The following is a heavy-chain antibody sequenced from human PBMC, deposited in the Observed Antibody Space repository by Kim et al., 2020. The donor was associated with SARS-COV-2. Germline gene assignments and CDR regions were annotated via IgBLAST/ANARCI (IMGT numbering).Heavy chain of an antibody. CDR2: ISSSGGRT. V-gene: IGHV3-23*01. CDR1: GFTFSSYA. J-gene: IGHJ3*02. D-gene: IGHD5-12*01. CDR3: AKVGYNGYDSDASDI. Sequence: GGSLRLSCAASGFTFSSYAMTWVRQATGKGLEWVSAISSSGGRTYYADSVKGRFTISRDNSKNTLYLQMNSLRAEDMALYYCAKVGYNGYDSDASDIWGQGTMVTVSS.